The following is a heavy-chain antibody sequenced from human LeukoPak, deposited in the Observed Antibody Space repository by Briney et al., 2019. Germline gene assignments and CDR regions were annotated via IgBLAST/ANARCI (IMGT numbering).Heavy chain of an antibody. Sequence: SVTLSLTCTVSGGSISSYYWSWIRQPAGKGLEWIGRIYTSGSTNYNPSLKSRVTISVDRSKNQFSLKLSSVTAADTAVYYCARADSSGPNWFDPWGQGTLVTVSS. CDR3: ARADSSGPNWFDP. CDR2: IYTSGST. V-gene: IGHV4-4*07. D-gene: IGHD3-22*01. CDR1: GGSISSYY. J-gene: IGHJ5*02.